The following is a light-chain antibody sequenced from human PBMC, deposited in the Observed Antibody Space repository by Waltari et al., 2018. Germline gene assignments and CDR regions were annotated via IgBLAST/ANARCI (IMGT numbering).Light chain of an antibody. CDR1: QSVSRT. J-gene: IGKJ1*01. CDR2: GAS. CDR3: QHYVRLPAT. V-gene: IGKV3-20*01. Sequence: VLTQSPGTLSLPPGERATLSCRASQSVSRTLAWYQQKPGQAPRLLIFGASNRATGIPDRFSGSGSGTDFSLIITRLEPEDSAMYYCQHYVRLPATFGQGTKVEIK.